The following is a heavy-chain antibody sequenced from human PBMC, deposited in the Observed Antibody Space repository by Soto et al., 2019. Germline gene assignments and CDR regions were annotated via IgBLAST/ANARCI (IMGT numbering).Heavy chain of an antibody. CDR2: INHSGST. D-gene: IGHD6-13*01. Sequence: SETLSLTCAVYGGSVSGYYLSWIRQPPGKGLEWIGEINHSGSTNYNPSLKSRVTISVDTSKNQFSLKLSSVTAADTAVYYCARGPLVRAAAGPQPYYFDYWGQGTLVTVSS. V-gene: IGHV4-34*01. J-gene: IGHJ4*02. CDR3: ARGPLVRAAAGPQPYYFDY. CDR1: GGSVSGYY.